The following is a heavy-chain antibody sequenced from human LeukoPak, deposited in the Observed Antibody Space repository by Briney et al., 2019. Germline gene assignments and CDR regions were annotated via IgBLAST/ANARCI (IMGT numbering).Heavy chain of an antibody. V-gene: IGHV4-38-2*01. D-gene: IGHD3-10*01. CDR3: ARGVYGSGRRRFDAFDI. Sequence: SETLSLTCAVSGYSISSGYYWGWIRQPPGNGLEWIGYIYYSGSTNYNPSLKSRVTISVDTSKNQFSLKLSSVTAEGRVVYYCARGVYGSGRRRFDAFDIWGQGTIVTDSS. J-gene: IGHJ3*02. CDR1: GYSISSGYY. CDR2: IYYSGST.